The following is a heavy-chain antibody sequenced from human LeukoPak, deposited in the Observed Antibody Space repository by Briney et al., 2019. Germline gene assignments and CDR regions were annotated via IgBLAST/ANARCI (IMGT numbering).Heavy chain of an antibody. CDR1: GYSFSRYW. CDR3: ARRGGSYPEYFDS. J-gene: IGHJ4*02. V-gene: IGHV5-51*01. D-gene: IGHD1-26*01. CDR2: IYPGDSNT. Sequence: GESLKISCKGSGYSFSRYWIGWVRQMPGKGLEWMGIIYPGDSNTRYSPSFQGQVTISADKSISTAYLQWSSLKASDTAMYYCARRGGSYPEYFDSWGQGTLVTVSS.